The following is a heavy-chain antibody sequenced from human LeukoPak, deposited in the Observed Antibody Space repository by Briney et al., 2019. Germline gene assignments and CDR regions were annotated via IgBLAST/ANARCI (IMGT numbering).Heavy chain of an antibody. CDR3: ARGDSGYYFDY. D-gene: IGHD3-22*01. CDR1: GGSISSGGYS. J-gene: IGHJ4*02. V-gene: IGHV4-30-2*01. CDR2: IYHSGST. Sequence: SETLSLTCAVSGGSISSGGYSWSWIRQPPGKGLKWIGYIYHSGSTYYNPSLKSRVTISVDRSKNQFSLKLSSVTAADTAVYYCARGDSGYYFDYWGQGTLVTVSS.